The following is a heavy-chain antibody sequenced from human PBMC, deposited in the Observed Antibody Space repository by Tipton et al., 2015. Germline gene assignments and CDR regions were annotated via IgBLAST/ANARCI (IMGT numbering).Heavy chain of an antibody. CDR3: AKGSSYRVDP. Sequence: TLSLTCTVSGGSINSGDYYWSWIRQPPGKGLEWIGEIQQSGSTNYNPSLKGRVTISIDKSRNHLYLKLSSVTAADTAVYYCAKGSSYRVDPWGQGTLVTVSS. V-gene: IGHV4-30-4*01. CDR2: IQQSGST. D-gene: IGHD3-22*01. J-gene: IGHJ5*02. CDR1: GGSINSGDYY.